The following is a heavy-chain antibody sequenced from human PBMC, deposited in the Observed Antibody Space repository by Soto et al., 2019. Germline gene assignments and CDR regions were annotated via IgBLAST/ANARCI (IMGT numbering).Heavy chain of an antibody. CDR3: ARGPSLRYFDWLLGYRLDY. D-gene: IGHD3-9*01. CDR2: ISAYNGNT. J-gene: IGHJ4*02. V-gene: IGHV1-18*01. Sequence: ASVKVSCKASGYTFTSYGISWVRQAPGQGLEWMGWISAYNGNTNYAQKLQGRVTMTTDTSTSTAYMELRSLRSDDTAVYYCARGPSLRYFDWLLGYRLDYWGQGTLVTVSS. CDR1: GYTFTSYG.